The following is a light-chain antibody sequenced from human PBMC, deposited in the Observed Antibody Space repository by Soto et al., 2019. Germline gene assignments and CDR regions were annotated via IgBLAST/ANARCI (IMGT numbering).Light chain of an antibody. Sequence: EGLMSQSPDRLTVSPGERATLSCRGSQSVSSNLAWYQQKPGQAPRLLIYGASTRATGIPARFSGSGSGAELSLTTRILQFQDFGASDRRQYNNCAPRTFGQGTRLEIK. CDR1: QSVSSN. CDR3: RQYNNCAPRT. J-gene: IGKJ5*01. V-gene: IGKV3-15*01. CDR2: GAS.